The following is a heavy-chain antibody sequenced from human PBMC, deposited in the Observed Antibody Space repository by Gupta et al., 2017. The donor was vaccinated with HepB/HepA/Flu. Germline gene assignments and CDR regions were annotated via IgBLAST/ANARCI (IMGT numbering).Heavy chain of an antibody. CDR1: GYSFTSYW. CDR3: ARGFYDFWSGYYTGYMDV. CDR2: IYPGDSDT. V-gene: IGHV5-51*01. D-gene: IGHD3-3*01. J-gene: IGHJ6*03. Sequence: EVQLVQSGAEVKKPGESLKISCKGSGYSFTSYWIGWVRQMPGKGLEWMGSIYPGDSDTRYSPSFQGQVTISADKSISTAYLQWSSLKASDTAMYYCARGFYDFWSGYYTGYMDVWGKGTTVTVSS.